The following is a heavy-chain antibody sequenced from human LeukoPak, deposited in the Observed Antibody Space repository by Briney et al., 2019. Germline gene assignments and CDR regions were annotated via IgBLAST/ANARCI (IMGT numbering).Heavy chain of an antibody. J-gene: IGHJ4*02. CDR1: GFTFSSFA. CDR3: AKDRTTSSRIFDY. V-gene: IGHV3-23*01. Sequence: GGSLRLSCAASGFTFSSFAMSWVRQAPGKGLEWVSSISGSGISTYYADSVKGRFTISRDNSKNTLYLQMNSLSAEDTAVYYCAKDRTTSSRIFDYWGQGTLVAVSS. D-gene: IGHD1-1*01. CDR2: ISGSGIST.